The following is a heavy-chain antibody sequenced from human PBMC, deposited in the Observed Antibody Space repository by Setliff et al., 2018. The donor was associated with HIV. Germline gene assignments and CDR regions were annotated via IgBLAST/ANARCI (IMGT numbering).Heavy chain of an antibody. CDR3: ARELSAGYYYDSSGGALDY. CDR1: GFTFSSYG. V-gene: IGHV3-33*01. CDR2: IWHDGSNK. J-gene: IGHJ4*02. Sequence: RLSCAASGFTFSSYGMHWVRQAPGKGLEWVALIWHDGSNKYYGDSVKGRFTISRDNSKNTLYLQMNSLRAEDTAVYYCARELSAGYYYDSSGGALDYWGQGALVTVSS. D-gene: IGHD3-22*01.